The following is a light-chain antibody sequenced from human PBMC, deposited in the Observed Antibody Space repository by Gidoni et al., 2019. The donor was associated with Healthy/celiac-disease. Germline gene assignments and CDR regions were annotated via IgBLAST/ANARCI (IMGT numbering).Light chain of an antibody. CDR3: AAWDDSLSGQGVV. V-gene: IGLV1-47*01. J-gene: IGLJ2*01. CDR2: RNN. CDR1: SSNIGSNY. Sequence: SLLTPPPSASGTPGPRVTISCSGSSSNIGSNYVYWYQQLPGTAPKLLIYRNNQRPSGVPDRFSGSKSGTSASLAISGLRSEDEADYYCAAWDDSLSGQGVVFGGGTKLTVL.